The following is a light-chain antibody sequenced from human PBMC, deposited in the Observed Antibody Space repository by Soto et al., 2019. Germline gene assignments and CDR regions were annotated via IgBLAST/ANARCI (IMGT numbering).Light chain of an antibody. V-gene: IGKV3-11*01. CDR3: QQRSNWPPIT. Sequence: EVVLTQSPATLSLSPGERATLSCRASQSVSSYLVWYQQKPGQAPRLLIYDASNRATGIPARFSGSGSGTDFTLTISSLEPEDFAVYCCQQRSNWPPITFGQGTRL. CDR1: QSVSSY. CDR2: DAS. J-gene: IGKJ5*01.